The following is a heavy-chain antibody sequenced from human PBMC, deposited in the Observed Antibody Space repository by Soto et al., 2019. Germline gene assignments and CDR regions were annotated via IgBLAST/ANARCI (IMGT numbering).Heavy chain of an antibody. D-gene: IGHD1-1*01. V-gene: IGHV3-23*01. CDR3: AKDTRNTISHVDC. CDR1: GVTFSSCA. CDR2: ISGSGDST. Sequence: PGGSLRLSCAASGVTFSSCAMNWVRQAPRKGLEWVSTISGSGDSTYYADSVKGRFTISRDNSKNTLYLQMNSLRAEDTAVYYGAKDTRNTISHVDCWGQGTLVPVSS. J-gene: IGHJ4*02.